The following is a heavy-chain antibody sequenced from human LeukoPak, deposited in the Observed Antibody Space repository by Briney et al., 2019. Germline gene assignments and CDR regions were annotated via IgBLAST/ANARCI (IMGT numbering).Heavy chain of an antibody. V-gene: IGHV3-53*01. Sequence: GGSLRLSCAASGFTVSSNYMSWVRQVPGRGLEWVSVVYSGGSTYYADSVKGRFTISRDNPKNTLYLQMNSLRAEDTAVYYCTKGTIWLPFDYWGQGTLVTVSS. CDR2: VYSGGST. D-gene: IGHD5-18*01. J-gene: IGHJ4*02. CDR1: GFTVSSNY. CDR3: TKGTIWLPFDY.